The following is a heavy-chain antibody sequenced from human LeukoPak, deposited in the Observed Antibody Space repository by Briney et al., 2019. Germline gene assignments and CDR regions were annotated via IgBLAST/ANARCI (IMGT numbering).Heavy chain of an antibody. Sequence: PGGSLRLSCAASGFTFSSYWMSWVRQAPGKGLEWVANIKQDGSEKYYVDSVKGRFTISRDNAKNSLYLQLNSLRAEDTAVYYCARGSRYDSSGYYPYYFDYWGQGTLVTVSS. D-gene: IGHD3-22*01. J-gene: IGHJ4*02. V-gene: IGHV3-7*01. CDR2: IKQDGSEK. CDR3: ARGSRYDSSGYYPYYFDY. CDR1: GFTFSSYW.